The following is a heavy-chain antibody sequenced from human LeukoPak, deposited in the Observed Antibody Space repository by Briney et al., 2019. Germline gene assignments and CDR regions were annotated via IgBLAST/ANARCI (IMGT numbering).Heavy chain of an antibody. CDR3: ATQIVATIMGDAFDI. Sequence: SETLSLTCAVYGGSFSGYYWSWIRQPPGKGLEWIGEINHSGSTNYNPSLKSRVTISVDTSKNQFSLKLSSVTAADTAVYYCATQIVATIMGDAFDIWGQGTMVTVSS. CDR1: GGSFSGYY. D-gene: IGHD5-12*01. V-gene: IGHV4-34*01. CDR2: INHSGST. J-gene: IGHJ3*02.